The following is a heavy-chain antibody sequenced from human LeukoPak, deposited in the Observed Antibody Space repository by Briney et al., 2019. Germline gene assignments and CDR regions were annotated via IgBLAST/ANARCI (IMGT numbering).Heavy chain of an antibody. CDR2: INTKSGRT. J-gene: IGHJ5*02. CDR1: GYSFTDYY. V-gene: IGHV1-2*02. D-gene: IGHD3-3*01. Sequence: ASVKVSCKTSGYSFTDYYIHWVRQAPGQGLEWMGWINTKSGRTSSARKFQGRVTMTRDPSITTVYMDMAWLTSDDTAIYFCARTDFIDAGPYLIGPWGQGTLVTVSS. CDR3: ARTDFIDAGPYLIGP.